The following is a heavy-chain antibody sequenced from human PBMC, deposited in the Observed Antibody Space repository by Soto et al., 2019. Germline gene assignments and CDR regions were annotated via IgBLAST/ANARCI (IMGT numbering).Heavy chain of an antibody. CDR2: ISAYNGNT. V-gene: IGHV1-18*01. CDR1: GYTFTSYG. J-gene: IGHJ4*02. Sequence: QVQLVQSGAEVKKPGASVKVSCKASGYTFTSYGISWVRQAPGQGLEWMGLISAYNGNTNYAQKLQGRVTMTTDTSTSTAKNELRSLIDDDTAVYYWASDLAAGTCDYWGQGTLVTVSS. CDR3: ASDLAAGTCDY. D-gene: IGHD6-13*01.